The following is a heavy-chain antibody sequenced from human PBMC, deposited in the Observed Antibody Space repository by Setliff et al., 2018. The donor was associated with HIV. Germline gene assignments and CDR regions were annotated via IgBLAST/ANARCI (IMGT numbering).Heavy chain of an antibody. D-gene: IGHD3-9*01. Sequence: SVKVSCKASGGTFTSSAISWVRQARGQGLEWMGAIIPHFDAPQYAQKFQGRVTIAADQSTSTAYMELSGLTSEDTAVYYCASPRLDWSFSHFDYWGQGTPVTVSS. V-gene: IGHV1-69*13. CDR2: IIPHFDAP. CDR1: GGTFTSSA. J-gene: IGHJ4*02. CDR3: ASPRLDWSFSHFDY.